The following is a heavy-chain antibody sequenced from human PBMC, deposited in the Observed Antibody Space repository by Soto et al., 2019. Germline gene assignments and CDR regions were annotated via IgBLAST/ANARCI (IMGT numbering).Heavy chain of an antibody. CDR1: VDSVSSSSVA. J-gene: IGHJ6*02. D-gene: IGHD2-21*01. CDR2: TYYRSRWDS. Sequence: SQTLSLTCVISVDSVSSSSVAWNWVRQSQSRDLEWLGRTYYRSRWDSDFAVSVRGRIVINAGTYKNRFSLQLNSVTPVETAVYFCVRSAEDCDYCCYGLDVWGQGTTVTVSS. V-gene: IGHV6-1*01. CDR3: VRSAEDCDYCCYGLDV.